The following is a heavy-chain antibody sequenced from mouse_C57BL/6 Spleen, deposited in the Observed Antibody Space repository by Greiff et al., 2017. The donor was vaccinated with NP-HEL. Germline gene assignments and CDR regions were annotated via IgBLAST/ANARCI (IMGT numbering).Heavy chain of an antibody. CDR1: GFTFSSYA. D-gene: IGHD1-1*01. CDR2: ISSGGDYI. CDR3: TRDYYGSSYWYFDV. Sequence: VHLVESGEGLVKPGGSLKLSCAASGFTFSSYAMSWVRQTPEKRLEWVAYISSGGDYIYYADTVKGRFTISRDNARNTLYLQMSSLKSEDTAMYYCTRDYYGSSYWYFDVWGTGTTVTVSS. V-gene: IGHV5-9-1*02. J-gene: IGHJ1*03.